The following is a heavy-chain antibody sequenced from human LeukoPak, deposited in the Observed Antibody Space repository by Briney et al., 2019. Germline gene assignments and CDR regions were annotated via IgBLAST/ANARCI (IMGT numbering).Heavy chain of an antibody. CDR3: AREREGPYGYLDY. D-gene: IGHD4-17*01. Sequence: SETLSLTCTVSGGSISSSSYYWGWIRQPPGKGLEWIGSIYYSGSTYYNPSLKSRVTTSVDTSKNQFSLKLSSVTAADTAVYYCAREREGPYGYLDYWGQGTLVTVSS. CDR1: GGSISSSSYY. V-gene: IGHV4-39*02. J-gene: IGHJ4*02. CDR2: IYYSGST.